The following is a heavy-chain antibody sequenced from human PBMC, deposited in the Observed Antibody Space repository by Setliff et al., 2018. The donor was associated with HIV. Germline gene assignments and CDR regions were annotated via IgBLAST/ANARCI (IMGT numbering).Heavy chain of an antibody. CDR2: INHSGNT. V-gene: IGHV4-39*01. Sequence: SETLSLTCSVYGDSIGSNTFYWGWLRQPPGKEPEWIGSINHSGNTYYYPSLKSRVTMSVDTSKNQFSLRLSSVTATDTSMYYCARQRADCSGGSCYGYWGQGTLVTVSS. CDR1: GDSIGSNTFY. D-gene: IGHD2-15*01. CDR3: ARQRADCSGGSCYGY. J-gene: IGHJ4*01.